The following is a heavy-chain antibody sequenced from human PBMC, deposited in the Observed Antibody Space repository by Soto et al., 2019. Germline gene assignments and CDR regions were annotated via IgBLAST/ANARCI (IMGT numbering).Heavy chain of an antibody. CDR2: MNPGSGDT. J-gene: IGHJ5*02. CDR1: GYTFTNND. CDR3: ARMESFGSLNWFDP. V-gene: IGHV1-8*02. Sequence: ASVKVSCKASGYTFTNNDVSWVRQATGQGLEWMGWMNPGSGDTGYAQKFQGRVTMTRDISIATAYMELNSLTSEDTAIYYCARMESFGSLNWFDPWGQGTMVGV. D-gene: IGHD5-18*01.